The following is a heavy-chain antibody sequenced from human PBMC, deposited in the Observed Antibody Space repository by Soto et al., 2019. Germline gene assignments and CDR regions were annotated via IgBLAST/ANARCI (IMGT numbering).Heavy chain of an antibody. CDR2: ISYDGSNK. D-gene: IGHD6-19*01. CDR3: AKDRSSGWTAVGY. J-gene: IGHJ4*02. V-gene: IGHV3-30*18. Sequence: QVQLVESGGGVVQPGRSLRLSCAASGFTFSSYGMHWVRQAPGKGLEWVAAISYDGSNKYYADSVKGRFTISRDNSKNTLYLQMNSLRAEDTAVYYCAKDRSSGWTAVGYWGRGTLVTVSS. CDR1: GFTFSSYG.